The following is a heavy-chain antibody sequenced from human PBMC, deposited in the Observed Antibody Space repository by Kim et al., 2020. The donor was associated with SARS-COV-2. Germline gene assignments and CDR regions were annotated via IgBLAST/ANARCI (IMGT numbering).Heavy chain of an antibody. Sequence: RVTISLDKSKNQFSLKLSSVTAADTAVYYCARFCCQQWLVRDGGYYFDYWGQGTLVTVSS. CDR3: ARFCCQQWLVRDGGYYFDY. J-gene: IGHJ4*02. V-gene: IGHV4-34*01. D-gene: IGHD6-19*01.